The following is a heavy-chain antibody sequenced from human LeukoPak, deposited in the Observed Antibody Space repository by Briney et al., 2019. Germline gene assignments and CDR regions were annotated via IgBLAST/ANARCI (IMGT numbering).Heavy chain of an antibody. CDR2: IRFDGSNK. Sequence: GGSLRLSCAASGFTFSNYGMHWVRQAPGKGLEWVAVIRFDGSNKYYADSVKGRFTISRDNSKNTLYLQMNSLRAEDTAVYYCARVWSGDYYFDYWGQGTLVTVSS. CDR3: ARVWSGDYYFDY. CDR1: GFTFSNYG. J-gene: IGHJ4*02. V-gene: IGHV3-33*01. D-gene: IGHD3-10*01.